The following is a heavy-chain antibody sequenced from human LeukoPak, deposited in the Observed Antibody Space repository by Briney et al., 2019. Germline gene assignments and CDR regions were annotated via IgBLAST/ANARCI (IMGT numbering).Heavy chain of an antibody. CDR2: IYYSGST. J-gene: IGHJ4*02. CDR3: ARGSTVLVVFDY. V-gene: IGHV4-4*07. CDR1: GGSISSYY. Sequence: PSETLSLTCTVSGGSISSYYWSWIRQPAGKGLEWIGRIYYSGSTNYNPSLKSRVTISVDTSKNQFSLKLSSVTAADTAVYYCARGSTVLVVFDYWGQGTLVTVSS. D-gene: IGHD4-17*01.